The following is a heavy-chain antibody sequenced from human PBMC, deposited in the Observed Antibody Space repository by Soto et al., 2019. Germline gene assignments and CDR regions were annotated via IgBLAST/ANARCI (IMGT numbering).Heavy chain of an antibody. J-gene: IGHJ3*02. V-gene: IGHV3-9*01. D-gene: IGHD5-12*01. CDR3: AKDKGYSCYDAFDI. CDR2: ISWNSGSI. CDR1: GFTFDDYA. Sequence: EVQLVESGGGLVQPGRSLRLSCAASGFTFDDYAMHWVRQAPGKGLEWVSGISWNSGSIGYADSVKGRFTLSRDHAKNSLYLRMNSLRAEDTALYCCAKDKGYSCYDAFDIWGQGTMVTVSS.